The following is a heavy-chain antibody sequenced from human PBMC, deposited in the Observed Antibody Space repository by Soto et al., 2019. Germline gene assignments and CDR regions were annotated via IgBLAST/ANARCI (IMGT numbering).Heavy chain of an antibody. CDR3: ARDVFTVSSSGSGDY. Sequence: QVQLVQSGAEVRKPGASVKVSCKASGYTLSGYGISWVRQAPGKGLEWMGWISAGRGDTNYAQKFQGRVSMTTDTSTSTAYVALRSLTSDDTAVYYCARDVFTVSSSGSGDYWGQGTLVTVSS. CDR2: ISAGRGDT. J-gene: IGHJ4*02. CDR1: GYTLSGYG. V-gene: IGHV1-18*04. D-gene: IGHD1-26*01.